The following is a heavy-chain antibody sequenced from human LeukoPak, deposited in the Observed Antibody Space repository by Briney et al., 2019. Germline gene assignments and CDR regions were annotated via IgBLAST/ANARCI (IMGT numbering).Heavy chain of an antibody. CDR2: ISSSGSDT. Sequence: GGSLRLTCAASGFTFSSYGMSWVRQAPGKGLEWVSTISSSGSDTYYADSVKGRFTISRDSSKNTVYLQMNSLRAEDTALYYCAKTRGYWTGGSCYGDYGGKGTLVTVSS. V-gene: IGHV3-23*01. CDR3: AKTRGYWTGGSCYGDY. D-gene: IGHD2-15*01. J-gene: IGHJ4*02. CDR1: GFTFSSYG.